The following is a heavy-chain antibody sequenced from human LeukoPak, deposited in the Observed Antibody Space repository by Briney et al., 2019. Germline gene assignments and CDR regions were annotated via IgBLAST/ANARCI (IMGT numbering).Heavy chain of an antibody. CDR1: GYTFTGYY. CDR3: ARAHRDPTPTTYYYDSSDYFDY. Sequence: ASVKVSCKASGYTFTGYYMHWVRQAPGQGLEWMGWIYPNSGGTNYAQKFQGRVTMTRDTSISTAYMELSRLRSDDTAVYYCARAHRDPTPTTYYYDSSDYFDYWGQGTLVTASS. D-gene: IGHD3-22*01. J-gene: IGHJ4*02. CDR2: IYPNSGGT. V-gene: IGHV1-2*02.